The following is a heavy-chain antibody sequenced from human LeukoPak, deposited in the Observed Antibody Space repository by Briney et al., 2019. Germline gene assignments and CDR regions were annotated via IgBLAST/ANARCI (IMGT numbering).Heavy chain of an antibody. Sequence: ASVKVSCKASGYSFTNYGISWVRQAPGQGLEWMGWISAYNGKTDYAENLQGRVTMTTDTSTSTAYLELRSLRSDDTAVYYCARDEQDFWTGVGVYMDVWGKGTTVTVSS. D-gene: IGHD3/OR15-3a*01. J-gene: IGHJ6*03. CDR3: ARDEQDFWTGVGVYMDV. CDR1: GYSFTNYG. CDR2: ISAYNGKT. V-gene: IGHV1-18*01.